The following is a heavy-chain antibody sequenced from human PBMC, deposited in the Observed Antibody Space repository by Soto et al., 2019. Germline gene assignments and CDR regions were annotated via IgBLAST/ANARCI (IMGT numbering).Heavy chain of an antibody. Sequence: EVQLVESGGGLVQPGGSLRLSCAASGFTFSDHYMDWVRQAPGKGLEWIARVKNKDNTYNTDYAASVNGRFTISRDDSTNSLFLQMNSLKAEDTALYYCTRVRLGATTRYFDYWGRGTLVSVSS. CDR1: GFTFSDHY. D-gene: IGHD1-26*01. CDR2: VKNKDNTYNT. V-gene: IGHV3-72*01. CDR3: TRVRLGATTRYFDY. J-gene: IGHJ4*02.